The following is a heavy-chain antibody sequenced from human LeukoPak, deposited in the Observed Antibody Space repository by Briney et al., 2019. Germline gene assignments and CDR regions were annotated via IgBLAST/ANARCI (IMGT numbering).Heavy chain of an antibody. CDR2: IWYDGTNK. CDR1: GFTFSSYG. Sequence: PGKSLRLSCAASGFTFSSYGIHWVRQAPGKGLEWVAVIWYDGTNKYYADSVKGRFTISRDNSKNTLYLQMNSLRAEDTAVYYCARDLSGGVVTAIAHYWGQGTLVTVSS. CDR3: ARDLSGGVVTAIAHY. J-gene: IGHJ4*02. D-gene: IGHD2-21*02. V-gene: IGHV3-33*01.